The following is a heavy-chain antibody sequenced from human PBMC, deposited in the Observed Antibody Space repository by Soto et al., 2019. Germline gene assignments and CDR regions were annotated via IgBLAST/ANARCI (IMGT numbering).Heavy chain of an antibody. D-gene: IGHD3-3*01. J-gene: IGHJ3*02. Sequence: PSETLSLTCTVSGGSINNNNYYWGWIRQPPGKGLEWIGNIYYSGSTCYNPPLKSRVTISVDTSKNQFSLRLSSVTAADTAVYYCARISNFDFWSGPDAFDIWGQGTMVTVSS. CDR2: IYYSGST. CDR1: GGSINNNNYY. V-gene: IGHV4-39*01. CDR3: ARISNFDFWSGPDAFDI.